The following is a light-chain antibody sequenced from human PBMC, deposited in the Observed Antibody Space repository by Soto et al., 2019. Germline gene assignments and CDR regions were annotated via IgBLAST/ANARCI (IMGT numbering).Light chain of an antibody. CDR3: QSYDSSLSGWV. CDR1: SSNIGAGYD. Sequence: QSVLTQPPSMSGAPGQRVTISCTGSSSNIGAGYDVHWYQQLPGTAPKVLIYGNINRPSGVPDRFSGSKSGTSASLAITGLQAEDEADYYCQSYDSSLSGWVFGGGTKLTVL. V-gene: IGLV1-40*01. J-gene: IGLJ3*02. CDR2: GNI.